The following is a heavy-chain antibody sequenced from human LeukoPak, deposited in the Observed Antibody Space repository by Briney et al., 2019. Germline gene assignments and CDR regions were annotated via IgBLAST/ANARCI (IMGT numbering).Heavy chain of an antibody. CDR1: GLTFSNLD. V-gene: IGHV3-30*02. Sequence: GGTLRLSCAASGLTFSNLDIHCLRQAPGEGLEWVAFIHYLVTNKSYADSVKGRFTISRDSSTTTSYLQLNRLRPEDTACYYCAQNPERPLQLGVFDYWGQGTLVTVSS. CDR2: IHYLVTNK. CDR3: AQNPERPLQLGVFDY. D-gene: IGHD5-24*01. J-gene: IGHJ4*02.